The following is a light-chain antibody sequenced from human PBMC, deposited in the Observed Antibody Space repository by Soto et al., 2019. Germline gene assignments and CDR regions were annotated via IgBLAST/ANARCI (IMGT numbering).Light chain of an antibody. CDR1: QTLYNN. CDR2: GAS. V-gene: IGKV3-15*01. J-gene: IGKJ4*01. Sequence: EIVMTQSPATLSVSLGERATLSCRASQTLYNNLAWYQQKLGQAPRLLIYGASAMATDIPARFSGSGSGTDFTLTISGLQSEDFAIYYCQQYSDLPLTFGGGTKVQIK. CDR3: QQYSDLPLT.